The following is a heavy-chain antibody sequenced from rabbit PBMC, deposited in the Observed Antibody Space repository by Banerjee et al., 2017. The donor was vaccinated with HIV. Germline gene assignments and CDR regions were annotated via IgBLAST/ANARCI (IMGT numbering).Heavy chain of an antibody. CDR3: ARAAGYVGYGHAYFGL. V-gene: IGHV1S45*01. D-gene: IGHD6-1*01. CDR2: IFGGSGDIT. CDR1: GFSFSSNYW. J-gene: IGHJ4*01. Sequence: QEQLVESGGGLVQPEGSLTLTCTASGFSFSSNYWICWVRQAPGKGLEWIACIFGGSGDITYYASWVNGRFTISRSTSLNTVDLKMTSLTAADTASYFCARAAGYVGYGHAYFGLWGQGTLVTVS.